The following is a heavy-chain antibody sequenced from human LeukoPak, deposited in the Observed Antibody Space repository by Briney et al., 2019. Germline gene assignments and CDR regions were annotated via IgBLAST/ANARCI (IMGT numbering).Heavy chain of an antibody. CDR1: GGSFSGYY. CDR3: ARHKKNYSSGGYYYYYYMDV. J-gene: IGHJ6*03. Sequence: SETLSLTCAVYGGSFSGYYWSWIRQPPGKGLEWIGEINHSGSTNYNPSLKSRVTISVDTSKNQFSLKLSSVTAADTAVYYCARHKKNYSSGGYYYYYYMDVWGKGTTVTISS. CDR2: INHSGST. V-gene: IGHV4-34*01. D-gene: IGHD6-19*01.